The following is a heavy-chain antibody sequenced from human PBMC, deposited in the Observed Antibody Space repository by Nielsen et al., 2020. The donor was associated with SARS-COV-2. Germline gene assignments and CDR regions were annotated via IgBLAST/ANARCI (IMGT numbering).Heavy chain of an antibody. J-gene: IGHJ6*02. V-gene: IGHV1-69*06. CDR3: ARVISGSSGWYSYYYGMDV. Sequence: WVRQAPGQGLEWMGGIIPIFGTANYAQKFQGRVMITADKSTSTAYMELSSLRSEDTAVYYCARVISGSSGWYSYYYGMDVWGQGTTVTVSS. CDR2: IIPIFGTA. D-gene: IGHD6-19*01.